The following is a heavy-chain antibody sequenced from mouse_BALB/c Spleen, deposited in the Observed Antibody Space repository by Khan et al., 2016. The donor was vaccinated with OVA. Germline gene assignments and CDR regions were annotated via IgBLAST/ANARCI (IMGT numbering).Heavy chain of an antibody. Sequence: QVQLKESGPGLVQPSQSLSITCTVSGFSLSSYGVHWVRQSPGKGLEWLGVIWRGGSTDFNAAFISRLSISKDNSKSQVVFKMNSLQANDSAIYYCARGGLPFAYWGQGTLVTVSA. CDR1: GFSLSSYG. CDR3: ARGGLPFAY. V-gene: IGHV2-2*02. CDR2: IWRGGST. D-gene: IGHD2-13*01. J-gene: IGHJ3*01.